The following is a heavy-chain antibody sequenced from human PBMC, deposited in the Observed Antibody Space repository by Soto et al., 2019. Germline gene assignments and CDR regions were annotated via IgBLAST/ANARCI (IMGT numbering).Heavy chain of an antibody. V-gene: IGHV1-18*01. Sequence: QVQLVQSGAEVKKPGASVKVSCKASGYTFTSYGISWVRQAPGQGLEWMGWISAYNGNTNYAQKLQGRVTMTTDTSTSTADMELRSLRSDDTAVYYCARDHPYGDPESFWFDPWGQGTLVTVSS. CDR3: ARDHPYGDPESFWFDP. D-gene: IGHD4-17*01. CDR1: GYTFTSYG. J-gene: IGHJ5*02. CDR2: ISAYNGNT.